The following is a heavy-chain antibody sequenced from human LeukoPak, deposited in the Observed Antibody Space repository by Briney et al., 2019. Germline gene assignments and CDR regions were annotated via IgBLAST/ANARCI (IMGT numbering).Heavy chain of an antibody. J-gene: IGHJ4*02. Sequence: TGGSLRLSCAASGFTLDDYAMHWVRQAPGKGLEWVSGISWNSGNIVYADSVKGRFTISRDNSKNTLYLQMNSLRAEDTAVYYCAKDPTPYGDHPFDYWGQGTLVTVSS. CDR3: AKDPTPYGDHPFDY. V-gene: IGHV3-9*01. CDR1: GFTLDDYA. D-gene: IGHD4-17*01. CDR2: ISWNSGNI.